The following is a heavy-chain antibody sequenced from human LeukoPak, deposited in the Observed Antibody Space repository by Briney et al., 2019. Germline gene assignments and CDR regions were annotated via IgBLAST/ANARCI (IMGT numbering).Heavy chain of an antibody. CDR2: INHSGST. J-gene: IGHJ4*02. CDR1: GGSFSGYY. Sequence: SETLSLTCAVYGGSFSGYYWSWIRQPPGKGLEWIGEINHSGSTNYNPSLKSRVTISVDTSKNQFSLKLSSVTAADTAVYYCARGSDTSGYYLSYFDYWGQGTLVTVSS. V-gene: IGHV4-34*01. CDR3: ARGSDTSGYYLSYFDY. D-gene: IGHD3-22*01.